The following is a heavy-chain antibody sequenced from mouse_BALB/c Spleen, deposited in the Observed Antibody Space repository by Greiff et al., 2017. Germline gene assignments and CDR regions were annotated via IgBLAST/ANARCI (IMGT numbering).Heavy chain of an antibody. CDR1: GFTFSSYT. J-gene: IGHJ1*01. CDR2: ISSGGSYT. CDR3: TRRATVVDWWYFDV. Sequence: EVMLVESGGGLVKPGGSLKLSCAASGFTFSSYTMSWVRQTPEKRLEWVATISSGGSYTYYPDSVKGRFTISRDNAKNTLYLQMSSLKSEDTAMYYCTRRATVVDWWYFDVWGAGTTVTVSS. V-gene: IGHV5-6-4*01. D-gene: IGHD1-1*01.